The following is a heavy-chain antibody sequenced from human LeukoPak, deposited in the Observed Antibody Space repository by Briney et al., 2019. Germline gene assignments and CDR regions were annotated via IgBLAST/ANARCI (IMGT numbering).Heavy chain of an antibody. V-gene: IGHV4-61*02. CDR3: ASAEATYCGGDCLIVSSGMDV. J-gene: IGHJ6*02. Sequence: SETLSLTCTVSGDSIGTGSSYWSWIRQPAGKGLEWIGRIYTSGSTNYNPSLKSRVTISVDTSKNQFSLKLSSVTAADTAVYYCASAEATYCGGDCLIVSSGMDVWGQGTTVTVSS. CDR1: GDSIGTGSSY. CDR2: IYTSGST. D-gene: IGHD2-21*02.